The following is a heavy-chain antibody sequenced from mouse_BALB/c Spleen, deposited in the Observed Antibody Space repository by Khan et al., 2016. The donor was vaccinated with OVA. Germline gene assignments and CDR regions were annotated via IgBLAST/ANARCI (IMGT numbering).Heavy chain of an antibody. V-gene: IGHV3-2*02. J-gene: IGHJ2*01. CDR2: ISYSGNT. CDR1: GYSITSDYA. Sequence: EVKLLESGPGLVKPSQSLSLICTVTGYSITSDYAWNWIRQFPGNKLDWMGFISYSGNTNYNPSLKSRISITRDTSKNQFFLHLNSVTTEDTATYYCTRVCGGDFDYWGQGTTLIVSS. CDR3: TRVCGGDFDY.